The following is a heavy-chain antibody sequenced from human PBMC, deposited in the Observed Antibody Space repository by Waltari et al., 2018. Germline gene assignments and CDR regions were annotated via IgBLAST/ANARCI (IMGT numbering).Heavy chain of an antibody. Sequence: QVQLQESGPGLVKPSGTLSLICSVSGCPINSREWLTWVRQPPGKGLEWIGEVYHSGNTNYNPSLKSRVTISVDKSKNQFSLKLTSVTAADTAVYYCVRRGEGSMVYNDAFDFWGLGTKVTVSS. D-gene: IGHD3-10*01. J-gene: IGHJ3*01. V-gene: IGHV4-4*02. CDR2: VYHSGNT. CDR1: GCPINSREW. CDR3: VRRGEGSMVYNDAFDF.